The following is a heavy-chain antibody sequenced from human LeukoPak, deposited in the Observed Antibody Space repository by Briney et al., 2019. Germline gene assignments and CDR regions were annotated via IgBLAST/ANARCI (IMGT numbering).Heavy chain of an antibody. J-gene: IGHJ4*02. CDR3: ARGNTGIGGIAAAVFDY. V-gene: IGHV3-23*01. Sequence: PGGSLRLSCAASGFTFSSCAMSWVRQAPGKGLEWVSAISGSGGSTYYADSVKGRFTISRDNSKNTLYLQMNSLRAEDTAVYYCARGNTGIGGIAAAVFDYWGQGTLVTVSS. CDR2: ISGSGGST. CDR1: GFTFSSCA. D-gene: IGHD6-13*01.